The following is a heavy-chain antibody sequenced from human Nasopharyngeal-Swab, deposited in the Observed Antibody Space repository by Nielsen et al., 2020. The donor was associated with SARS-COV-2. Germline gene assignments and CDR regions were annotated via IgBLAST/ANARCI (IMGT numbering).Heavy chain of an antibody. Sequence: WVRQAPGQRLEWMGIINPSGGSTSYAQKFQGRVTMTRDTSTSTVYMELSSLRSEDTAVYYCARDGSPHDYGDYGSDYWSQGTLVTVSS. D-gene: IGHD4-17*01. CDR3: ARDGSPHDYGDYGSDY. CDR2: INPSGGST. V-gene: IGHV1-46*01. J-gene: IGHJ4*02.